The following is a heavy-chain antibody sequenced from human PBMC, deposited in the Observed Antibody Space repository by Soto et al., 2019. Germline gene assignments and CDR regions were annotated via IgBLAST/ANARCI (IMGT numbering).Heavy chain of an antibody. Sequence: GSLRLSCAASGYTFSSYAIIWVRQAPGKGLESISSVSGSGGDTYYADSVKGRFTISRDNSKNTVYLQMNSLTAEDTAVYYCAKESPAAIHYWYGMDVWGQGTSVTVSS. D-gene: IGHD2-21*01. J-gene: IGHJ6*02. CDR1: GYTFSSYA. CDR2: VSGSGGDT. V-gene: IGHV3-23*01. CDR3: AKESPAAIHYWYGMDV.